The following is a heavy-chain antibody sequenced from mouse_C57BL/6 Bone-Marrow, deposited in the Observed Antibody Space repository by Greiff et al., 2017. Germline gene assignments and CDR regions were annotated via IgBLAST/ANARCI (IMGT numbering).Heavy chain of an antibody. CDR1: GFTFSDFY. Sequence: EVKLVESGGGLVQSGRSLRLSCATSGFTFSDFYMEWVRQAPGQGLEWIAASRNKANDYTTEYSASVKGRFIVSRDTSQSILYLQMNALRAEDTAIYYCARDNYGNGFAYWGQGTLVTVSA. V-gene: IGHV7-1*01. J-gene: IGHJ3*01. D-gene: IGHD2-1*01. CDR3: ARDNYGNGFAY. CDR2: SRNKANDYTT.